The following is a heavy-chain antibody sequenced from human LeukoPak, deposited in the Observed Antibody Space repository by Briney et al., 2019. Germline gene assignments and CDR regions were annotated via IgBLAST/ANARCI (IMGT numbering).Heavy chain of an antibody. CDR2: INYWGHT. CDR3: APTYSYTGGGYDY. J-gene: IGHJ4*02. D-gene: IGHD5-18*01. Sequence: SETLSLTCTVSGGSISGSNYHWGWIRQPPGRGLEGIGSINYWGHTYYNPSLERRVTISVDTSKNQFSLKVSSVTAADTALYYCAPTYSYTGGGYDYWGQGTLVTVSS. V-gene: IGHV4-39*01. CDR1: GGSISGSNYH.